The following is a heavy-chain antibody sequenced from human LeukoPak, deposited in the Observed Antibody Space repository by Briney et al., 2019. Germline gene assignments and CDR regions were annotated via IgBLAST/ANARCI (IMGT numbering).Heavy chain of an antibody. J-gene: IGHJ4*02. CDR2: ISSSSSYI. CDR1: GFTFSSYS. V-gene: IGHV3-21*04. D-gene: IGHD5-24*01. CDR3: ARDRGDGYNP. Sequence: GGSLRLSCAASGFTFSSYSMNWVRQAPGKGLEWVSSISSSSSYIYYADSVKGRFTISRDNAKNSLYLQMNGLRAEDTAVYYCARDRGDGYNPWGQGTLVTVSS.